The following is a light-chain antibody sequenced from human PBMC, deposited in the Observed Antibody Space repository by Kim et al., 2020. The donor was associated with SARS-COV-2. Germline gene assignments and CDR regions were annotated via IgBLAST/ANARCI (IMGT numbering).Light chain of an antibody. CDR2: YDT. J-gene: IGLJ1*01. CDR3: QVWDSSRDHRGYV. Sequence: GGTARITGGGNKIGSKSVHWYQQKPCQAPALVIDYDTDRPSGIPERFSGSNSGNTATLTISRVEAGDEADYYCQVWDSSRDHRGYVFGTGTKVTVL. V-gene: IGLV3-21*04. CDR1: KIGSKS.